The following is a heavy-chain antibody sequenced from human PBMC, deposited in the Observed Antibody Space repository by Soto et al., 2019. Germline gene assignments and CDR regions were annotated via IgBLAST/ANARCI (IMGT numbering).Heavy chain of an antibody. D-gene: IGHD2-2*01. Sequence: EVQLVESGGGLVQPGGSLRLSCAASGFSFSNYWMTWVRQAPGKGLEWVANIKHDGSMKQYVDSVRGRFTISRDNAKNSLSLQMNNLRVEDTAVYYCAQSYAWSFDCRGQGTLVTVSS. V-gene: IGHV3-7*05. CDR2: IKHDGSMK. CDR3: AQSYAWSFDC. CDR1: GFSFSNYW. J-gene: IGHJ4*02.